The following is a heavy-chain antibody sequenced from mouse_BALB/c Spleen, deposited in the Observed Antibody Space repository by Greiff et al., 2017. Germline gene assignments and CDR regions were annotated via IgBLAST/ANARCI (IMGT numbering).Heavy chain of an antibody. CDR1: GFSLTSYG. Sequence: VKLVESGPGLVAPSQSLSITCTVSGFSLTSYGVHWVRQPPGKGLEWLGVIWAGGRTNYNSALMSRLSISKDNSKSQVFLKMNSLQTDDTAMYYCARARNYVFYWYFDVWGAGTTVTVSS. V-gene: IGHV2-9*02. J-gene: IGHJ1*01. CDR3: ARARNYVFYWYFDV. CDR2: IWAGGRT. D-gene: IGHD2-1*01.